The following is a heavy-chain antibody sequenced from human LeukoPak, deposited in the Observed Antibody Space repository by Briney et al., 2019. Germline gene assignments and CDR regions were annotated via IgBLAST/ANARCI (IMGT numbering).Heavy chain of an antibody. Sequence: GGSLRLSCVASGFTFSSYAIGWVRQAPGKGLEWVSTVSPRGGSTYYADSVKGRFTISRDSSRNTVYLQMNSLRAEVTAVYYCASRIAPAPWDGFDYWGQGTLVTVSS. CDR2: VSPRGGST. J-gene: IGHJ4*02. V-gene: IGHV3-23*01. CDR3: ASRIAPAPWDGFDY. D-gene: IGHD6-13*01. CDR1: GFTFSSYA.